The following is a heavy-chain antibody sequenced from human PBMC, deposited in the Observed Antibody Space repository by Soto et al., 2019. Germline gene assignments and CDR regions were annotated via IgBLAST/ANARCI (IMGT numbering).Heavy chain of an antibody. V-gene: IGHV1-18*01. J-gene: IGHJ4*02. CDR1: AYTFTNYA. CDR3: ATGLLGYCSGGSCYSDS. CDR2: ISGDNGNT. Sequence: QVQLVQSGAEVKKPGASVRVSCQTSAYTFTNYAVSWVRQAPGQGLEWMGWISGDNGNTIYAQKFQGRVTMTTDTSTRTAYMELRSLRRDDTAVYCCATGLLGYCSGGSCYSDSWGQGTLVTVFS. D-gene: IGHD2-15*01.